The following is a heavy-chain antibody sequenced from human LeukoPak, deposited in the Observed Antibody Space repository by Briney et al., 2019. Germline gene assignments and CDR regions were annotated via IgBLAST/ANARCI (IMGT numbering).Heavy chain of an antibody. J-gene: IGHJ4*02. Sequence: GGSLRLSCAASGFTFSTYAMTWVRQAPGKGLEWVSLISGTGGSTYYADSVKGRFTISRDNSKNTLYLQINRLRAEDTAVYYCAREILAPGKTHDYWGQGTLVTVSS. CDR3: AREILAPGKTHDY. CDR1: GFTFSTYA. CDR2: ISGTGGST. V-gene: IGHV3-23*01.